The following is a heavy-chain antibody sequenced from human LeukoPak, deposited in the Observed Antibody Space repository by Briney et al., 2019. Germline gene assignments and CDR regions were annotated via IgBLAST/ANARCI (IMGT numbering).Heavy chain of an antibody. D-gene: IGHD3-10*01. V-gene: IGHV4-38-2*02. J-gene: IGHJ6*03. CDR2: IYRSGST. CDR1: GYSISTGYY. CDR3: ARKYGSGSYYYMDV. Sequence: TPSETLSLTCSVSGYSISTGYYWVWIRQSPGKGLEWIGSIYRSGSTNYNPSLRSRVTISVDTSNNQFSLKVSSVTAADTAVYYCARKYGSGSYYYMDVWGKGTTVTVSS.